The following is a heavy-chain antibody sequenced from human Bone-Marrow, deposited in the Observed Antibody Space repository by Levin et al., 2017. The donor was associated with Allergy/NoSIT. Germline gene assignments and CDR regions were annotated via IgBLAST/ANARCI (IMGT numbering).Heavy chain of an antibody. J-gene: IGHJ6*02. CDR2: IDLDGSET. CDR1: GFTFSNYW. CDR3: ARARGGATRPQHGLDV. Sequence: GESLKISCAASGFTFSNYWMSWVRQAPGKGLDWVANIDLDGSETNYVDSVKGRFIISRDNAKNSLYLQLNSLRVEDTAVYYGARARGGATRPQHGLDVWGQGTTVTVSS. D-gene: IGHD6-6*01. V-gene: IGHV3-7*01.